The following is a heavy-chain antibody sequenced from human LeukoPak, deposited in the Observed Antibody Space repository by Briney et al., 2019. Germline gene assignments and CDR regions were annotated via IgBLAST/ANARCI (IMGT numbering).Heavy chain of an antibody. CDR2: FHPEDGET. V-gene: IGHV1-24*01. CDR3: ATEGPKTQWLVWENYFDY. Sequence: ASVKVSCKVSGYALTELSMHWVRQAPGKGLEWMGGFHPEDGETIYAQKFQGRVTMTEDTSTDTAYMELSSLRSENTAVYYCATEGPKTQWLVWENYFDYWGQGTLVTVSS. CDR1: GYALTELS. D-gene: IGHD6-19*01. J-gene: IGHJ4*02.